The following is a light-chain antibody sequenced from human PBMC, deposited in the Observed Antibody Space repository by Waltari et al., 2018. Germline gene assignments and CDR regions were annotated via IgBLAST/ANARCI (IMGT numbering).Light chain of an antibody. V-gene: IGLV2-14*03. CDR3: SSYTSSFTYV. J-gene: IGLJ1*01. CDR2: DVS. Sequence: KAPKLMIYDVSKRPSGVSNRFSGSKSGNTASLTISGLQAEDETDYYCSSYTSSFTYVFGTGTKVTVL.